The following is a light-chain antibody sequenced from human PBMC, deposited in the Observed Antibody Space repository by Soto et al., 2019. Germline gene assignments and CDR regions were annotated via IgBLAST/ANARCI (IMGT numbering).Light chain of an antibody. CDR3: RSYTSSSLYV. J-gene: IGLJ1*01. CDR1: SSDVGGYNY. V-gene: IGLV2-14*01. CDR2: DVS. Sequence: QSALTQPASVSGSPGQSITISFTGTSSDVGGYNYVSWYQQHPGKAPKLMIYDVSNRPSGVSNRFSGSKSGNTASLTISGLQAEDEADYYCRSYTSSSLYVFVTGTKVTVL.